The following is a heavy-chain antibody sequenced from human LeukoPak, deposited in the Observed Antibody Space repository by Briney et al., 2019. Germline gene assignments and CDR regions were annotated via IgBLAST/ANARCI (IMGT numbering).Heavy chain of an antibody. CDR1: GFTFSSYW. D-gene: IGHD3-3*01. J-gene: IGHJ4*02. V-gene: IGHV3-74*01. CDR3: ARGGIFGAVISY. CDR2: INSDGSST. Sequence: GGSLRLSCAASGFTFSSYWMHWVRQAPGKGLVWVSRINSDGSSTSYADSVKGRFIISRDNAKNSLYLQMNSLRAEDTAVYYCARGGIFGAVISYWGRGTLVTVSS.